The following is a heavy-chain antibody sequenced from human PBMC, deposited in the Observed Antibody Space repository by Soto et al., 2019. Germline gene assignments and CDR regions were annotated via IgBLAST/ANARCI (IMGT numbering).Heavy chain of an antibody. V-gene: IGHV1-18*01. CDR1: GYTFTSYG. Sequence: ASVKVSCKASGYTFTSYGISWVRQAPGQGLEWMGWISAYNGNTNYAQKLQGRVTMTTDTSTSTAYMELRSLRSDDTAVYYCARVLISTGGFGELDYWGQGTLVTVSS. CDR3: ARVLISTGGFGELDY. D-gene: IGHD3-10*01. J-gene: IGHJ4*02. CDR2: ISAYNGNT.